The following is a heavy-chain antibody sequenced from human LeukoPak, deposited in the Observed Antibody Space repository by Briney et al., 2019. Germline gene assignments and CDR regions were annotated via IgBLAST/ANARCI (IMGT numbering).Heavy chain of an antibody. V-gene: IGHV3-74*01. CDR2: INRDGSTT. CDR3: ARDRKSGESSEIDF. CDR1: GFTFSNYW. Sequence: GGSLSLSCAASGFTFSNYWVHWVRQAPGKGPVWVSRINRDGSTTNYADSVKGRFTVSRDNAKNTLNLQMNSLRAEDTAVYYCARDRKSGESSEIDFWGQGTLVTVSS. J-gene: IGHJ4*02. D-gene: IGHD3-10*01.